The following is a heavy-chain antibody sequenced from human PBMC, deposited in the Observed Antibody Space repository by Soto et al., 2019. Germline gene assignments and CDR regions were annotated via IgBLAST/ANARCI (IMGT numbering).Heavy chain of an antibody. CDR3: ARDQAGIGGFLEGMDV. D-gene: IGHD3-3*01. V-gene: IGHV4-59*01. J-gene: IGHJ6*02. CDR1: GGSISSYY. CDR2: IYYSGST. Sequence: SETLSLTCTASGGSISSYYWSWIRQPPGKGLEWIGYIYYSGSTNYNPSLKSRVTISVDTSKNQFSLKLSSVTAADTAVYYCARDQAGIGGFLEGMDVWGQGTTVTVSS.